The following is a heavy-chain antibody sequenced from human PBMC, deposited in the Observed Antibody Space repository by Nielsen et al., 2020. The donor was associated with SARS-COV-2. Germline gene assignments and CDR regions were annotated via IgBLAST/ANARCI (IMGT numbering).Heavy chain of an antibody. D-gene: IGHD1-26*01. J-gene: IGHJ3*02. CDR2: IYYSGTT. Sequence: SETLSLTCTVSGGSFSSNSNYWGWIRQPPGKGLEWIASIYYSGTTYYNPSLKSRVAISIDTSKNQFSLKVTSVTAADTAVYYCARSGPRRNNAFDIWGQGSMVTVSS. CDR3: ARSGPRRNNAFDI. CDR1: GGSFSSNSNY. V-gene: IGHV4-39*01.